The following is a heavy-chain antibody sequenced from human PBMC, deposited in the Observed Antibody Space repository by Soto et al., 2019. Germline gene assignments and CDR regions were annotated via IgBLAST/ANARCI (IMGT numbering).Heavy chain of an antibody. CDR2: IYYSGST. J-gene: IGHJ4*02. Sequence: SETLSLTCTVSGGSISSYYWSWIRQPPGKGLEWIGYIYYSGSTNYNPSLKSRVTISVDTSKNQFSLKLSSVTAADTAVYYCASSNDDFWSGYYYFDYWGQGTLVTVSS. CDR1: GGSISSYY. V-gene: IGHV4-59*01. CDR3: ASSNDDFWSGYYYFDY. D-gene: IGHD3-3*01.